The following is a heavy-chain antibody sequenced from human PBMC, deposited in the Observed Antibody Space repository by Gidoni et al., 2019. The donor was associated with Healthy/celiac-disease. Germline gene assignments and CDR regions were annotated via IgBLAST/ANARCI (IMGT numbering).Heavy chain of an antibody. CDR1: GFTFSSYA. CDR3: EFQGGVAGTGWFDP. D-gene: IGHD6-19*01. CDR2: ISYDVSNK. V-gene: IGHV3-30-3*01. J-gene: IGHJ5*02. Sequence: QVQLVESGVGVVQPGGSLRLSCAASGFTFSSYAMHWVRQAPGKGLEWVAVISYDVSNKYYADYVKGRFTISRDNSNNTLYLQMNSLRAEDTAVYYCEFQGGVAGTGWFDPWGQGTLVTVSS.